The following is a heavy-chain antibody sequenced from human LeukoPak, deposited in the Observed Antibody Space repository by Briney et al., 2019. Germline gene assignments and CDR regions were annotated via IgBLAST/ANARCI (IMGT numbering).Heavy chain of an antibody. CDR2: ISAYNGNT. V-gene: IGHV1-18*01. D-gene: IGHD3-22*01. J-gene: IGHJ3*02. CDR1: GYTFTSYG. CDR3: ARQYYYDSSGYSKSDAFDI. Sequence: GASVKVSCKASGYTFTSYGISWVRQAPGQGLEWMGWISAYNGNTNYAQKLQGRVTMTTDTSTSTAYMELRSLRSDDTAVYYCARQYYYDSSGYSKSDAFDIWGQGTMVTVSS.